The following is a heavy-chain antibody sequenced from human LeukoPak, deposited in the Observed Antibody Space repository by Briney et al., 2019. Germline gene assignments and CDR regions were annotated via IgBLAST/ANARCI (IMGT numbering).Heavy chain of an antibody. CDR3: ARDVRRSGYPFDC. J-gene: IGHJ4*02. D-gene: IGHD3-3*01. CDR1: GFTFSNYG. CDR2: ISYGGSNQ. V-gene: IGHV3-30*03. Sequence: GALRLSCAASGFTFSNYGMHWVRQAPGKGLEWVSFISYGGSNQYYADSAKGRFTISRDDSKNTLSLQMNSLRAEDTAVYYCARDVRRSGYPFDCWGQGTLVTVSS.